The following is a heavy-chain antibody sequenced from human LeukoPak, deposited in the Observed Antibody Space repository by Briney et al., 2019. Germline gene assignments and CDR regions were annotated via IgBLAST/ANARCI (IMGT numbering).Heavy chain of an antibody. CDR2: INPSGGST. CDR1: GYTFTSYY. V-gene: IGHV1-46*01. CDR3: ARDPITMVRGVPWYYFDY. J-gene: IGHJ4*02. Sequence: GASVKVSCKASGYTFTSYYMHWVRQAPGQGLEWMGIINPSGGSTSYAQKFQGRVTMTRDMSTSTDYMELSSLRSDDTAVYYCARDPITMVRGVPWYYFDYWGQGTLVTVSS. D-gene: IGHD3-10*01.